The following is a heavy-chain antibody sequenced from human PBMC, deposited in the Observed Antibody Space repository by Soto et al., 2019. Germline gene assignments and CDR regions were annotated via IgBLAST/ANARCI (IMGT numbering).Heavy chain of an antibody. J-gene: IGHJ3*02. CDR2: IIPIFGTA. D-gene: IGHD5-12*01. CDR1: GGTFSSYA. V-gene: IGHV1-69*13. CDR3: ARGATSAAFDI. Sequence: SVEVSCKASGGTFSSYAISWVRQAPGQGLEWMGGIIPIFGTANYAQKFQGRVTITADESMSTAYMELRSLRSEDTAVYYCARGATSAAFDIWGQGTMITFSS.